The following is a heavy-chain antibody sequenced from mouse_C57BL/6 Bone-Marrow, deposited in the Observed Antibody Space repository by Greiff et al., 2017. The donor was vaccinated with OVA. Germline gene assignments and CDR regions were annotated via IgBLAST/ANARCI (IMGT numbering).Heavy chain of an antibody. Sequence: VQLQQSGAELVRPGASVKLSCTASGFNIKDDYMHWVKQRPEQGLEWIGWIDPENGDTEYASKFQGKATITADTSSNTAYLQLSSLTSADTAVYYCTTWYYYGSGAYWGQGTLVTVSA. D-gene: IGHD1-1*01. CDR2: IDPENGDT. CDR1: GFNIKDDY. J-gene: IGHJ3*01. V-gene: IGHV14-4*01. CDR3: TTWYYYGSGAY.